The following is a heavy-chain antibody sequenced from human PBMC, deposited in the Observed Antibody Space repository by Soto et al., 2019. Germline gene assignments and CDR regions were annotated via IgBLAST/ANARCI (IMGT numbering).Heavy chain of an antibody. D-gene: IGHD2-2*01. CDR3: VKGCSSTSRYGMDV. V-gene: IGHV3-64D*06. CDR2: ISSNGGST. J-gene: IGHJ6*02. Sequence: GGSLRLSCSASGFTFSSYAMHWVRQSPGKGLEYVSAISSNGGSTYYADSVKGRFTISRDNSKNTLYLQMSSLRAEDTAVYYCVKGCSSTSRYGMDVWGQGTTVTVSS. CDR1: GFTFSSYA.